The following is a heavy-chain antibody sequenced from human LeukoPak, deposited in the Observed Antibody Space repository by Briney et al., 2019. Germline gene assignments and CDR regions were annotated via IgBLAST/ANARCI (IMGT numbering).Heavy chain of an antibody. Sequence: SETLSLTCTGSSGSISNSNYYWRWSRQPPGKGRERIVSIYYSESTHYNPYLKIHVPITVYTSHNQSSLKLTSSTAADSALHCCARRLWGGSSYDWFDPWGQGTLVTVSS. CDR1: SGSISNSNYY. V-gene: IGHV4-39*07. CDR2: IYYSEST. CDR3: ARRLWGGSSYDWFDP. D-gene: IGHD1-26*01. J-gene: IGHJ5*02.